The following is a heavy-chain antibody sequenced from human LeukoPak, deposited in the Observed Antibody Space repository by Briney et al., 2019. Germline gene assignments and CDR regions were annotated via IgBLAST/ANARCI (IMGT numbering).Heavy chain of an antibody. Sequence: KPSETLSLTCTVSGGSISSYYWSWIRQPPGKGLEWIGYIYYSGSTNYNPSLKSRVTISVDTSKNQFSLKLSSVTAADTAVYYCARGKYSYADAFDIWGQGTMVTVSS. CDR1: GGSISSYY. J-gene: IGHJ3*02. D-gene: IGHD5-18*01. CDR2: IYYSGST. CDR3: ARGKYSYADAFDI. V-gene: IGHV4-59*01.